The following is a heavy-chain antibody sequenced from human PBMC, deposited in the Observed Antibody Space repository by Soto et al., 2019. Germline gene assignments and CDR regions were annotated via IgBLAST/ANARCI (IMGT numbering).Heavy chain of an antibody. Sequence: SETLSLTSTVSGGSIRSYYWSWIRQPPGKGLEWIGYIYFSGSANYNPSLKSRVTISIDTSKNQFSLKLSSVTAADTAVYYCARRYSGYGDYWGQGTLVTVSS. J-gene: IGHJ4*02. CDR3: ARRYSGYGDY. V-gene: IGHV4-59*08. D-gene: IGHD5-12*01. CDR2: IYFSGSA. CDR1: GGSIRSYY.